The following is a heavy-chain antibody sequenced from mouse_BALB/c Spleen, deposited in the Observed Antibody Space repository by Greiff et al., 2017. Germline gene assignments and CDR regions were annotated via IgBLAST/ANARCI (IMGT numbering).Heavy chain of an antibody. J-gene: IGHJ3*01. CDR1: GFSFTDYG. CDR3: AKHPITTVVDTFAY. Sequence: VQLVESGPGLVAPSQCLSITCTVSGFSFTDYGVSWIRQPPGKGLEWLGVIWGGGSTYYNSALKSRLSISKDNSKSQVFLKMNSLQTDDTAMYYCAKHPITTVVDTFAYWGQGTLVTVSA. CDR2: IWGGGST. V-gene: IGHV2-6-5*01. D-gene: IGHD1-1*01.